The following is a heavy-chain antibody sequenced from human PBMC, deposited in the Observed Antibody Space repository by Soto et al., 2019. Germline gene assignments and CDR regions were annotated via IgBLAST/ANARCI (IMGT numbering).Heavy chain of an antibody. CDR1: GDTFAFHS. Sequence: QVQLVQSGAEVKRPGSSVKVSCKASGDTFAFHSINWVRQAPGLGLEWMGRINPILSMSNYAQRLQGRVTMTPDKSTSTAYMVLSSLRSEDTAIYYCATSYGSGYRAFDYWGQGALVTVSS. J-gene: IGHJ4*02. CDR3: ATSYGSGYRAFDY. CDR2: INPILSMS. V-gene: IGHV1-69*02. D-gene: IGHD3-10*01.